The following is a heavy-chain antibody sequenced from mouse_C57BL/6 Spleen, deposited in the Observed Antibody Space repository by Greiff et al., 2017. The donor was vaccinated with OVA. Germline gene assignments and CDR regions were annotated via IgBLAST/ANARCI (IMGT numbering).Heavy chain of an antibody. Sequence: DVKLVESGGDLVKPGGSLKLSCAASGFTFSSYGMSWVRQTPDKRLEWVATISSGGSYTYYPDSVKGRFTISRDNAKNTLYLQMSSLKSEDTAMYYCARHGYDGGAWFAYWGQGTLVTVSA. CDR3: ARHGYDGGAWFAY. D-gene: IGHD2-2*01. V-gene: IGHV5-6*02. CDR1: GFTFSSYG. J-gene: IGHJ3*01. CDR2: ISSGGSYT.